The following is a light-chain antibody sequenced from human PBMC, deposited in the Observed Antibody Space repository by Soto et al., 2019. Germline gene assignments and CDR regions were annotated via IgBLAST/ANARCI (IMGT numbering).Light chain of an antibody. Sequence: DIQMTQSPSSLSASEGDRVTITCRASQDIRNYLAWYQQKPGKVPKLLMYAASTLQSGVPSRFSGSGSGTEFTLTISSLQPEDVATYYCQKYNTAPWTFGQGTKVEIK. J-gene: IGKJ1*01. CDR3: QKYNTAPWT. CDR1: QDIRNY. CDR2: AAS. V-gene: IGKV1-27*01.